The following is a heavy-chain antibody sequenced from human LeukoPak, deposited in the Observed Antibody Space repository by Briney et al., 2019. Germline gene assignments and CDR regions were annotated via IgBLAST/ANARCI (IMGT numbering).Heavy chain of an antibody. CDR3: ARHHLYDSSGDGRYYFDY. V-gene: IGHV4-38-2*01. D-gene: IGHD3-22*01. Sequence: SETLSLTCGESGYSISSGYHWGWIRQPTGKGLEWIGSMSHSGSTYYNPSLKSRVTISVDTSKNQFSVKLSSVTAADTAVYYCARHHLYDSSGDGRYYFDYWGQGTLVTVSS. CDR2: MSHSGST. J-gene: IGHJ4*02. CDR1: GYSISSGYH.